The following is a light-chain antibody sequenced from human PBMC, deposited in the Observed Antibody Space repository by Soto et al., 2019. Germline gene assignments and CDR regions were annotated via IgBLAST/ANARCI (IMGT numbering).Light chain of an antibody. V-gene: IGKV3-15*01. J-gene: IGKJ4*02. CDR1: QSVSSN. CDR3: QQRSSWPLT. CDR2: GAY. Sequence: EIVMTQSPATLSVSPGERATLSCRASQSVSSNLAWYQQKPGQAPRLLIYGAYTRATGIPARFSGSGSGTEFTLTISSLQSEDFAVYYCQQRSSWPLTFGGGTKVEIK.